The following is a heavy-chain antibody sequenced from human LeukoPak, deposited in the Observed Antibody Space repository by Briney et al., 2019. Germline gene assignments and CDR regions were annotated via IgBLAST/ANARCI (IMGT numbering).Heavy chain of an antibody. D-gene: IGHD2-15*01. J-gene: IGHJ4*02. Sequence: PGGSLRLSCAVSGFTFSSYAMNWVRQAPGKGLEWVSHISSSSSYIYYADSVKGRFTISRDNGENSLYLQMNSLGDEDTAVYFCARVGDSGSSGGDYWGQGTLVTVSS. CDR2: ISSSSSYI. CDR3: ARVGDSGSSGGDY. V-gene: IGHV3-48*02. CDR1: GFTFSSYA.